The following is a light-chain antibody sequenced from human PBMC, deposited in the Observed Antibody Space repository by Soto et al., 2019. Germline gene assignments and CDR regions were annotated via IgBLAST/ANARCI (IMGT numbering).Light chain of an antibody. CDR2: LGS. V-gene: IGKV2-28*01. CDR3: MQALQTPWT. J-gene: IGKJ1*01. Sequence: DIVMTQSPLSLPVTPGEPASISCRSSQSLLHSNGYNYLDWYLQKPGQSPQLLIYLGSNRASGVPGRFSGSGSGTVFTLKIRRGEAEDVGVYYCMQALQTPWTFGQGPKGEIK. CDR1: QSLLHSNGYNY.